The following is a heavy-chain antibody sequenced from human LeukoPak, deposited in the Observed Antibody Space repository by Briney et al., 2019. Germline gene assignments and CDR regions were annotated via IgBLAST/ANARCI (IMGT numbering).Heavy chain of an antibody. CDR1: GFAFGSEA. V-gene: IGHV3-23*01. J-gene: IGHJ4*02. CDR2: ISPGGGTT. CDR3: AKVNRYCSGGSCYSYPDY. Sequence: GGSLRLSCAVSGFAFGSEAMSWVRQSPARGLEWVASISPGGGTTYYADYVKGRFTISRDNSKNTLYLQMNSLRAEDTAVYYCAKVNRYCSGGSCYSYPDYWGQGTLVTVSS. D-gene: IGHD2-15*01.